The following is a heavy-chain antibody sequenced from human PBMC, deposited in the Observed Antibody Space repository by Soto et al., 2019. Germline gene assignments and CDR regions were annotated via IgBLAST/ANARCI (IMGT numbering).Heavy chain of an antibody. CDR1: GFTFDDYC. D-gene: IGHD3-16*01. Sequence: EVQLVESGGGLVQPGRSLRLSCVGSGFTFDDYCMHWVRQAPGKGLEWVSGISWDSYSICYADSVKGRFTISRDNAKNSLYRQMNSMKSEEKALYYCAKARGGIDYWSKGTLVTDSS. CDR2: ISWDSYSI. V-gene: IGHV3-9*01. J-gene: IGHJ4*02. CDR3: AKARGGIDY.